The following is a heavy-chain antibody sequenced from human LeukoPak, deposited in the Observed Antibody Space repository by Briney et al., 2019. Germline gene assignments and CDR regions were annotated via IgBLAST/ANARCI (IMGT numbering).Heavy chain of an antibody. D-gene: IGHD5-18*01. V-gene: IGHV7-4-1*02. CDR3: ARDWSAGLPTE. Sequence: ASVKVSCKASGYTFTGYYMHWVRQAPGQGLEWMGWINTNTGNPTYAQGFTGRFVFSLDTSVSTAYLQISSLKAEDTAVYYCARDWSAGLPTEWGQGTLVTVSS. J-gene: IGHJ4*02. CDR2: INTNTGNP. CDR1: GYTFTGYY.